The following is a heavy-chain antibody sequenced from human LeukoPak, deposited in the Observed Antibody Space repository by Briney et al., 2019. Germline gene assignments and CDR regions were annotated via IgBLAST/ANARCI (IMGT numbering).Heavy chain of an antibody. CDR3: ARAGWLPPPIDAFDI. D-gene: IGHD3-22*01. CDR2: INPNSGGT. V-gene: IGHV1-2*02. Sequence: ASVKVSCKASGYTFTGYYMHWVRQAPGQGLEWMGWINPNSGGTNYAQKFQGRVTMTRDTSISTAYMELSRLRSDDTAVYYCARAGWLPPPIDAFDIWGQGTMVTVSS. J-gene: IGHJ3*02. CDR1: GYTFTGYY.